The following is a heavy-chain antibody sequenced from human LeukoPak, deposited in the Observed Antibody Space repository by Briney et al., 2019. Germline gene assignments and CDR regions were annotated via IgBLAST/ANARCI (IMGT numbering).Heavy chain of an antibody. Sequence: GGSLRLSCAASGFTFRNYGMHWVRQAPGKGLEWVTIIRHDGSGKLYADSVKGRFTISRDNSKNTLYLQMNSLRAEDTAVYYCSKDYRYCSGTSCYHPWYFDYWGQGTPVTVSS. CDR1: GFTFRNYG. V-gene: IGHV3-30*02. D-gene: IGHD2-2*01. CDR2: IRHDGSGK. CDR3: SKDYRYCSGTSCYHPWYFDY. J-gene: IGHJ4*02.